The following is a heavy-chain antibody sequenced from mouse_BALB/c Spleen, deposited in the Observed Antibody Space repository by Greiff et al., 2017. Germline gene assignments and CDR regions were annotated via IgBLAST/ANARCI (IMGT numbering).Heavy chain of an antibody. J-gene: IGHJ2*01. D-gene: IGHD2-4*01. V-gene: IGHV5-17*02. CDR1: GFTFSSFG. CDR2: ISSGSSTI. Sequence: EVQVVESGGGLVQPGGSRKLSCAASGFTFSSFGLHGVRQAPEKGLGWFAYISSGSSTIYYADTVKGRFTISRDNPKNTLYLQMSSLKSEDTAMYYCARHDYDYDGYYFDYWGQGTTLTVSS. CDR3: ARHDYDYDGYYFDY.